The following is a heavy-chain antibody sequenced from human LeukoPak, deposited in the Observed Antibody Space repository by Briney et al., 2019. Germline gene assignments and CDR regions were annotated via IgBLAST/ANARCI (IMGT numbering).Heavy chain of an antibody. CDR2: ISSSSSYT. CDR1: GFTFSDYY. D-gene: IGHD3-10*01. Sequence: PGGSLRLSCSASGFTFSDYYMSWIRQAPGRGLEWVSYISSSSSYTDYADSVKGRFTISRDNAKNSLYLQMNSLRAEDTAVYYCARDKAVWFGEYAGSYYFDYWGQGTLVTVSS. V-gene: IGHV3-11*06. J-gene: IGHJ4*02. CDR3: ARDKAVWFGEYAGSYYFDY.